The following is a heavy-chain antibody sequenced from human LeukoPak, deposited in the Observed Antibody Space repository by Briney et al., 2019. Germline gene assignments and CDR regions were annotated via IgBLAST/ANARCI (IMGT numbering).Heavy chain of an antibody. D-gene: IGHD2-15*01. CDR3: ARVTNRGYCSGGSCYFDS. Sequence: SQTLSLTCTVSGGSISSGSYYWTWIRQPPGKGLEWIGEINHSGSTNYNPSLKSRITISVDTSKNQFSLKLNSVTAADTAVYYCARVTNRGYCSGGSCYFDSWGQGTLVTVSS. V-gene: IGHV4-39*07. CDR1: GGSISSGSYY. J-gene: IGHJ4*02. CDR2: INHSGST.